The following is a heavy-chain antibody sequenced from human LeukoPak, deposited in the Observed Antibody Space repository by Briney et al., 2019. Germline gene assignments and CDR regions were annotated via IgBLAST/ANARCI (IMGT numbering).Heavy chain of an antibody. CDR2: INHSGST. CDR3: ARPFKVPYYYYGMDV. CDR1: GVSFSGYY. J-gene: IGHJ6*02. D-gene: IGHD3-10*01. Sequence: SVTLSLTCAVYGVSFSGYYWSWIRQPPGKGLEWIGEINHSGSTNYNPSLKSRVTISVDTSKNQFSLKLSSVTAADTAVYYCARPFKVPYYYYGMDVWGQGTTVTVSS. V-gene: IGHV4-34*01.